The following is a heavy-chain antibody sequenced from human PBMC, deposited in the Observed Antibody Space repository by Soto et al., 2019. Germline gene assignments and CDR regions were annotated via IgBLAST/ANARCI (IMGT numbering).Heavy chain of an antibody. J-gene: IGHJ6*03. CDR3: ATRDCSSTSCYFQGYYYYYMDV. Sequence: SETLSLTCTVSGGSISSYYWSWIRQPPGKGLEWIGYIYYSGSTNYNPSLKSRVTISVDTSKNQFSLKLSSVTAADTAVYYCATRDCSSTSCYFQGYYYYYMDVWGKGTTVTVSS. D-gene: IGHD2-2*01. CDR2: IYYSGST. CDR1: GGSISSYY. V-gene: IGHV4-59*08.